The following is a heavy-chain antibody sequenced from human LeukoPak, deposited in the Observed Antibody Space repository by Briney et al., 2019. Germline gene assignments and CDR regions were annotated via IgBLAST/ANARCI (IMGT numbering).Heavy chain of an antibody. CDR1: GGTFGSYA. CDR2: IIPIFGIA. D-gene: IGHD1-26*01. CDR3: ARDIPPPNIVGATTPFDY. V-gene: IGHV1-69*04. Sequence: SVKVSCKASGGTFGSYAISWVRQAPGQGLEWMGRIIPIFGIANYAQKFQGRVTITADKSTSTAYMELSSLRSEDTAVYYCARDIPPPNIVGATTPFDYWGQGTLVTVSS. J-gene: IGHJ4*02.